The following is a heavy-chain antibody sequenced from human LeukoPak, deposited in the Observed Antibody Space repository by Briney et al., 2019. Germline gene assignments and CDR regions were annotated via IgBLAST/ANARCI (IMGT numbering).Heavy chain of an antibody. CDR3: AKTYSSTWSDWYFDL. J-gene: IGHJ2*01. V-gene: IGHV3-23*01. D-gene: IGHD6-13*01. Sequence: PGGSLRLSCVASGLTFNTYAMRWVRQAPGKGLEWVSSISYNGGSTYYADSVKGRFTISRDNSKNTLFLQMNSLRAEDTAVYYCAKTYSSTWSDWYFDLWGRGTLVSVSS. CDR1: GLTFNTYA. CDR2: ISYNGGST.